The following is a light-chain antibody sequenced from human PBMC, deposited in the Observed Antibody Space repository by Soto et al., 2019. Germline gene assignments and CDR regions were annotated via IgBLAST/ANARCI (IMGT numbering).Light chain of an antibody. CDR3: QQYNDWPLT. J-gene: IGKJ1*01. V-gene: IGKV3-20*01. CDR1: QYVSVRF. CDR2: GES. Sequence: EIVLTQTPSTLSLSPGESATLSCRASQYVSVRFLAWYQQKPGQAPRLLIYGESDRATGIPDRFSGTGSGTEFTLTISRLQSEDFALYYCQQYNDWPLTXGQGTKVDIK.